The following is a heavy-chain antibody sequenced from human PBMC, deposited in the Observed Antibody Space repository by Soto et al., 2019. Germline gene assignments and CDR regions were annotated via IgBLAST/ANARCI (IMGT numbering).Heavy chain of an antibody. V-gene: IGHV1-18*04. J-gene: IGHJ5*02. CDR2: ISAYNGNT. D-gene: IGHD1-26*01. CDR1: GYTFTSYG. CDR3: ARAEIVGAKVDWFDP. Sequence: QVQLVQSGAEVKKPGASVKVSCKASGYTFTSYGISWVRQAPGQGLEWMGWISAYNGNTNYAQKLQGRVTMTTDTSASTGYMELRSLSTDDTAVYYCARAEIVGAKVDWFDPWGQGTLVTVSS.